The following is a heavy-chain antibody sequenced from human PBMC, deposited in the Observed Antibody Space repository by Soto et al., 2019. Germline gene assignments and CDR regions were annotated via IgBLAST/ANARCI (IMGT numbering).Heavy chain of an antibody. CDR2: INPNSGGT. D-gene: IGHD3-16*01. V-gene: IGHV1-2*04. J-gene: IGHJ6*02. CDR3: ARDLGEEGNGMDV. Sequence: ASVKVSCKASGYRFTDYGLHWVRQAPGQGLQWMGWINPNSGGTNYAQKFQGWVTMTRDTSISTAYMELSRLRSDDTAVYYCARDLGEEGNGMDVWGQGTTVTASS. CDR1: GYRFTDYG.